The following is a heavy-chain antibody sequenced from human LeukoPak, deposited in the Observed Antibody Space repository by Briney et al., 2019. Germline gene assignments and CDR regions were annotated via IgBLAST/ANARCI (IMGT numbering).Heavy chain of an antibody. J-gene: IGHJ6*03. CDR1: GGSISSGSYY. CDR2: IYTSGST. D-gene: IGHD3-16*01. CDR3: ARGGPEITGYYMDV. Sequence: SETLSLTCTVSGGSISSGSYYWSWIRQPAGKGLEWIGRIYTSGSTNYNPSLKSRVTISVDTSKNQFSLKLSSVTAADTAVYYCARGGPEITGYYMDVWGKGTTVTVSS. V-gene: IGHV4-61*02.